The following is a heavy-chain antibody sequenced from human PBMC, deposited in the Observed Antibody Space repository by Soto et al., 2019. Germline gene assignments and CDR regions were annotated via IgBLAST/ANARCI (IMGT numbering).Heavy chain of an antibody. Sequence: GGSLRLSCAASGFTFSSYAMSWVRQAPGKGLEWVSAIGGSGGSTYYADSVKGRFTISRVNSKNTLFLQMNSLRAEDTAVYYCAKDPYYYDTSEMDVWGQGTTVTVSS. D-gene: IGHD3-22*01. CDR2: IGGSGGST. V-gene: IGHV3-23*01. CDR1: GFTFSSYA. CDR3: AKDPYYYDTSEMDV. J-gene: IGHJ6*02.